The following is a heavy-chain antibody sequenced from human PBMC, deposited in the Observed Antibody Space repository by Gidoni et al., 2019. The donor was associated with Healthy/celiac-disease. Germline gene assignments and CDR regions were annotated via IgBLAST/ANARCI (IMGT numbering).Heavy chain of an antibody. J-gene: IGHJ4*02. V-gene: IGHV3-21*01. CDR2: ISSSSSYI. D-gene: IGHD3-22*01. CDR1: GFTFSRYS. CDR3: ARDSPYYYDSSGYYSV. Sequence: EVQLVESGGGLVKPGGSLRLSCAASGFTFSRYSMNWFRQAPGKGLEWVSSISSSSSYIYYADSVKGRFTISRDNAKNSLYLQMNSLRAEDTAVYYCARDSPYYYDSSGYYSVWGQGTLVTVSS.